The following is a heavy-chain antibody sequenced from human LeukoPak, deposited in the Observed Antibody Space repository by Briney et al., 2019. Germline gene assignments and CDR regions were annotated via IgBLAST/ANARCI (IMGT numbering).Heavy chain of an antibody. CDR2: IYHSGST. Sequence: PSQTLSLTCTVSGGSISSGGYYWSWIRQPPGKGLEWIGYIYHSGSTYYNPSLKSRVTISVDRSKNQFSLKLSSVTAADTAVYYCASTQGPHYGSGSWRNGNQLDIWGQGTMVTVSS. V-gene: IGHV4-30-2*01. J-gene: IGHJ3*02. CDR1: GGSISSGGYY. CDR3: ASTQGPHYGSGSWRNGNQLDI. D-gene: IGHD3-10*01.